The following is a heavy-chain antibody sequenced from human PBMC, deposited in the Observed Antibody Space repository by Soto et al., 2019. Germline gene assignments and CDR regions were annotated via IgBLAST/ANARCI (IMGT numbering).Heavy chain of an antibody. CDR1: GYTFTRYA. D-gene: IGHD1-26*01. V-gene: IGHV1-3*05. Sequence: QVQLVQSGAEEKKPGASVKVSCKASGYTFTRYAMHWVRQAPGTRHEWMGWINAGNGNTKYSQPFQDRATITRDTSASTAYMELSGLRSDDTAMYYCARDVGAMDVWGQGTTVTFSS. J-gene: IGHJ6*02. CDR3: ARDVGAMDV. CDR2: INAGNGNT.